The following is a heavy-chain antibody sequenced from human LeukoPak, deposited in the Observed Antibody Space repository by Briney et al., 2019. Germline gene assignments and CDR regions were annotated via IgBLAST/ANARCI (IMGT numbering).Heavy chain of an antibody. CDR2: IYYSGST. D-gene: IGHD3-16*01. J-gene: IGHJ3*02. CDR1: GGSISSGNYY. Sequence: PSQTLSLTCTVSGGSISSGNYYWSWIRQPPGKGLEWIGYIYYSGSTNYNPSLKSRVTISVDTSKNRFSLKLSSVTAADTAVYYCARHFRGGPYDAFDIWGQGTMVTVSS. CDR3: ARHFRGGPYDAFDI. V-gene: IGHV4-61*01.